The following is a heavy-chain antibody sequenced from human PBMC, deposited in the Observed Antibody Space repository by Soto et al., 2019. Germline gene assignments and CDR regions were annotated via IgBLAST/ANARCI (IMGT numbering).Heavy chain of an antibody. CDR2: SIPIFGTA. CDR1: GGTFSSYA. Sequence: QVQLVQSGAEVKKPGSSVKVSCKASGGTFSSYAISWVRQAPGQGLEWMGGSIPIFGTANYAQKFQGRVTITADESTGTAYMELSSLRSEDTAVYYCARGYCSGGSCYASLGYYYYYGMDVWGQGTTVTVSS. V-gene: IGHV1-69*01. D-gene: IGHD2-15*01. CDR3: ARGYCSGGSCYASLGYYYYYGMDV. J-gene: IGHJ6*02.